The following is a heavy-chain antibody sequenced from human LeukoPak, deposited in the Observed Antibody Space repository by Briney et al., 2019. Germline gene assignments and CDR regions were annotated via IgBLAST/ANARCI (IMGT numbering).Heavy chain of an antibody. CDR1: GGSISSYY. J-gene: IGHJ5*02. Sequence: SETLSLTCTVSGGSISSYYWSWIRQPPGKGLEWIGYIYYSGSTNYNPSLKSRVTISVDTSKNQFSLKLSSVTAADTAVYYCARVRPRGYSYGYVDWFDPWGQGTLVTVSS. CDR2: IYYSGST. D-gene: IGHD5-18*01. V-gene: IGHV4-59*01. CDR3: ARVRPRGYSYGYVDWFDP.